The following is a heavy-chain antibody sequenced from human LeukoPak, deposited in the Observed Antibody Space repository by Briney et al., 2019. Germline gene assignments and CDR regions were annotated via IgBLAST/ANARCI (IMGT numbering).Heavy chain of an antibody. D-gene: IGHD2-2*01. J-gene: IGHJ4*02. CDR3: ARVEAYCTRTSCHDY. Sequence: GASVKVSCKASGYTLTSYGISRVRQAPGQGLEWMGWISAYSGNRNYAQKLQGRVTMTTDTSTSTAYMELRSLRSDDTAVYYCARVEAYCTRTSCHDYWGQGTLVTVSS. CDR1: GYTLTSYG. V-gene: IGHV1-18*01. CDR2: ISAYSGNR.